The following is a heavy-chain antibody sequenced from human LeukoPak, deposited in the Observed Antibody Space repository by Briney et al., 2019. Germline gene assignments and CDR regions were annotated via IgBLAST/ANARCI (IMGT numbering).Heavy chain of an antibody. J-gene: IGHJ4*02. CDR2: ISHSGST. D-gene: IGHD3-10*01. Sequence: SETLSLTCTVYGWSSSGYNGSWIRQPPGKGLEWIGQISHSGSTYYNPSLKRRVIMSIASSRNPSSLQLTSVPAADTPLYYCANMIRGLDYWGQGALVTVSS. CDR3: ANMIRGLDY. CDR1: GWSSSGYN. V-gene: IGHV4-34*01.